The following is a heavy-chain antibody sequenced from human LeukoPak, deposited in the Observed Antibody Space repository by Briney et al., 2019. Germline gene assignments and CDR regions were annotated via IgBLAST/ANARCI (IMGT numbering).Heavy chain of an antibody. J-gene: IGHJ4*02. CDR2: ISNSGTTK. CDR1: GFTFSDYY. Sequence: PGGSLRLSCAASGFTFSDYYMTWIRQAPGKGLEWVSYISNSGTTKYYADSVKGRFTISRDNAKNSLYLQMNSLRAEDTAVYYCAREGLGYCSGGSCFPFDYWGQGTLVTVSS. V-gene: IGHV3-11*04. D-gene: IGHD2-15*01. CDR3: AREGLGYCSGGSCFPFDY.